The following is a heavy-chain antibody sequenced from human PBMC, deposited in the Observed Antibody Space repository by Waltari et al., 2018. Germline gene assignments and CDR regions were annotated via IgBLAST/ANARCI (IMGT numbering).Heavy chain of an antibody. CDR2: IRWDGSTT. CDR3: AKVSQWLVTGGHYDS. CDR1: GFNFHDYA. J-gene: IGHJ4*02. Sequence: EVQLVESGGVVIQPGGSLRLSCAASGFNFHDYALHWVRQPPGKGLEWVSLIRWDGSTTSYADSVKGRFTGSRDNTKNSLYLEMKSLRPEDTAFYYCAKVSQWLVTGGHYDSWGQGTQVTVSS. V-gene: IGHV3-43D*04. D-gene: IGHD6-19*01.